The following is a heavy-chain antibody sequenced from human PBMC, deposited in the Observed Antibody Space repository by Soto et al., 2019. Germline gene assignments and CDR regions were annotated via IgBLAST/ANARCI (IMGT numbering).Heavy chain of an antibody. J-gene: IGHJ6*02. CDR2: MSPNSGAT. D-gene: IGHD1-1*01. V-gene: IGHV1-8*01. Sequence: QVQLVQSGAEVTKPGASVKVSCRASGYTFTTYDINWVRQATGQGLEWMGWMSPNSGATGYAQKFQGRVTMTRDTSISPAYVELSNLRSADTAICYWARGVDAGVDVWGQGTKVTVSS. CDR3: ARGVDAGVDV. CDR1: GYTFTTYD.